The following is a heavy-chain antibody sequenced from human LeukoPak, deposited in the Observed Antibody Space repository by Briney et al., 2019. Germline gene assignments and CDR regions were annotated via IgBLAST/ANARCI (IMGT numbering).Heavy chain of an antibody. D-gene: IGHD2-2*01. V-gene: IGHV1-3*01. J-gene: IGHJ5*02. Sequence: ASAKVSCKASGYTFTSYAMHWVRQAPGQRLEWMGWINAGNGNTKYSQKFQGRVTITRDTSASTAYMELSSLRSEDTAVYYCARDLGSRSSTSCYLGRIGWFDPWGQGTLVTVSS. CDR3: ARDLGSRSSTSCYLGRIGWFDP. CDR2: INAGNGNT. CDR1: GYTFTSYA.